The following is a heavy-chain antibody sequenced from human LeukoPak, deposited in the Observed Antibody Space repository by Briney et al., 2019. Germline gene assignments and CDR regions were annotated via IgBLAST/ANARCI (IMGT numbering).Heavy chain of an antibody. J-gene: IGHJ4*02. D-gene: IGHD3-3*01. CDR1: GFTFSSYS. CDR3: ARDSRYYDFWSGGAFDY. V-gene: IGHV3-48*04. CDR2: ISSSSSTI. Sequence: GGSLRLSCAASGFTFSSYSMNWVRQAPGKGLEWVSYISSSSSTIYYADSVKGRFTISRDNAKNSLYLQMNSLRAEDTAVYYCARDSRYYDFWSGGAFDYWGQGTLVTVSS.